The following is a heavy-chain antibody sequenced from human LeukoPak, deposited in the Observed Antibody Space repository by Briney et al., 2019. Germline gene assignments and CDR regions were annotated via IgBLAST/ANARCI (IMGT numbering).Heavy chain of an antibody. J-gene: IGHJ4*02. CDR3: ASEPDYYDSSGTTLN. CDR1: GYTFTGYY. D-gene: IGHD3-22*01. Sequence: ASVKVSCKASGYTFTGYYMHWVRQAPGQGLEWMGWINPNSGGTNYAQKFQGRVTMTRDTPISTAYMELSRLRSDDTAVYYCASEPDYYDSSGTTLNWGQGTLATVSS. V-gene: IGHV1-2*02. CDR2: INPNSGGT.